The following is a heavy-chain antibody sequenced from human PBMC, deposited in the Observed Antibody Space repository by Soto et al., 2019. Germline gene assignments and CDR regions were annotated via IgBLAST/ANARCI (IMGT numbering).Heavy chain of an antibody. V-gene: IGHV3-23*01. J-gene: IGHJ4*02. D-gene: IGHD6-6*01. CDR3: AKSVPYSSSTFDY. CDR1: GFTFSSYA. Sequence: PGGSLRLSCAASGFTFSSYAMNWVRQAPGKGLEWVSAISGSGGSTYYADSVKGRFTISRDNSKNTLYLQMNSLRAEDTAVYSCAKSVPYSSSTFDYWGQGTLVTVSS. CDR2: ISGSGGST.